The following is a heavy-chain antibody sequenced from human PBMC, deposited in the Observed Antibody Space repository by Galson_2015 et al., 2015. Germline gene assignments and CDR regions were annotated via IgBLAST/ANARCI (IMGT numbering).Heavy chain of an antibody. Sequence: CPISGDSVSSNSASWHWVRQSPSRGREWLGRTYYRTKWYSYYRASVKGRITINTDTSKNQFSLQLESMSPEDTAVYYCSRIHSGSSSDFDYWGQGTLVTVSS. D-gene: IGHD6-6*01. CDR1: GDSVSSNSAS. V-gene: IGHV6-1*01. CDR3: SRIHSGSSSDFDY. J-gene: IGHJ4*02. CDR2: TYYRTKWYS.